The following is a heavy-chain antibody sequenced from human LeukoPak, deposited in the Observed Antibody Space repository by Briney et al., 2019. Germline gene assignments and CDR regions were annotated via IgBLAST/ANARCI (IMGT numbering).Heavy chain of an antibody. J-gene: IGHJ4*02. CDR3: ATSYDMGWLIGY. V-gene: IGHV3-74*01. CDR1: GFSFRNAW. Sequence: GGSLRLSCAASGFSFRNAWMHWVRQAPGKGLVWVSRIKGDGSVTVYADSVKGRFTISRDNAKNTLYLQMNSLRVEDTAVYYCATSYDMGWLIGYWGQGTLVTVSS. CDR2: IKGDGSVT. D-gene: IGHD3/OR15-3a*01.